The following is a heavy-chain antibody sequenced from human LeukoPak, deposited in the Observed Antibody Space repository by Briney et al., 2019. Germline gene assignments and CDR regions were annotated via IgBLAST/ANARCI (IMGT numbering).Heavy chain of an antibody. D-gene: IGHD2/OR15-2a*01. V-gene: IGHV3-30*18. CDR3: ANALYYSPVDSYYGTDV. J-gene: IGHJ6*02. Sequence: GGSLRLSCAASGLTFSSYGMYWVRQSPGKGLEWVALISHDGRSKYYGDSVKGRLTISRDNSKNTLYLQMNSLRVEDTAVYYCANALYYSPVDSYYGTDVWGQGTTVTVSS. CDR2: ISHDGRSK. CDR1: GLTFSSYG.